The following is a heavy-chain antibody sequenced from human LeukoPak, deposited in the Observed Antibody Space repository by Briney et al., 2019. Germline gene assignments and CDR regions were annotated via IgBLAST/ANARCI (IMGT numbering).Heavy chain of an antibody. CDR3: ARDFRGSGSSTYYFDY. J-gene: IGHJ4*02. CDR1: GYTFTDYY. V-gene: IGHV1-46*01. CDR2: INPSGGST. D-gene: IGHD3-10*01. Sequence: ASVKVSCKAPGYTFTDYYIHWVRQAPGQGLEWMGIINPSGGSTSYAQKFQGRVTMTRDTSTSTVYMELSSLRSEDTAVYYCARDFRGSGSSTYYFDYWGQGTLVTVSS.